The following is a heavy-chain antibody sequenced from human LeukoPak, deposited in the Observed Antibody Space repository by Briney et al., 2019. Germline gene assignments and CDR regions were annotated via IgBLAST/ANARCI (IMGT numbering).Heavy chain of an antibody. CDR2: ISAYNGNT. Sequence: AASVKVSCKASGYTFTSYGISWVRQAPGQGLEWMGWISAYNGNTNYAQKLQGRVTMTTDTSTSTAYMELRSLRSDDTAVYYCAREGYYGSGSYYNVLAYYMDVWGKGTTVTVSS. CDR1: GYTFTSYG. D-gene: IGHD3-10*01. J-gene: IGHJ6*03. V-gene: IGHV1-18*01. CDR3: AREGYYGSGSYYNVLAYYMDV.